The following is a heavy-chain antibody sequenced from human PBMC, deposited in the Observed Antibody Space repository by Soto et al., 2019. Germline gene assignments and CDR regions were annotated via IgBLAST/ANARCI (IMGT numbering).Heavy chain of an antibody. CDR2: IFPSDSDA. CDR3: ARKDKNGYFNWVDP. D-gene: IGHD5-18*01. Sequence: GESLKISCRTSGYRFTSYWIAWVRQMPGKGLEWMGIIFPSDSDARYSPSFQGQVTISADRSTSTVFLQWASLKASDTAVYFCARKDKNGYFNWVDPWGQGTLVTVSS. J-gene: IGHJ5*02. V-gene: IGHV5-51*01. CDR1: GYRFTSYW.